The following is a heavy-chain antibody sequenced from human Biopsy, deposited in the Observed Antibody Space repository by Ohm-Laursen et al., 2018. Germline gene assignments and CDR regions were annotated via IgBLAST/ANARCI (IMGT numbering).Heavy chain of an antibody. Sequence: TLSLTCAAFGKTFSDYQWSWIRQPPGKGLEWIGQINQSGTTNYNPSLKSRVSISADASKYEFSLRLTSVTAADTAVYFCGNKVHGRDYWGLGAQVTVSS. CDR1: GKTFSDYQ. CDR2: INQSGTT. CDR3: GNKVHGRDY. J-gene: IGHJ4*02. V-gene: IGHV4-34*08. D-gene: IGHD2/OR15-2a*01.